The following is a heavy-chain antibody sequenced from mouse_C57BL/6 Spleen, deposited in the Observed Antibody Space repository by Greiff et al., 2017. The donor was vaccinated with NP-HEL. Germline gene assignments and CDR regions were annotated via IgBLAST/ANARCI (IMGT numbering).Heavy chain of an antibody. CDR3: TLYYYGSSFDY. J-gene: IGHJ2*01. D-gene: IGHD1-1*01. CDR2: LDPETGGT. V-gene: IGHV1-15*01. Sequence: VQLQQSGAELVRPGASVTLSCKASGYTFTDYEMHWVKQTPVHGLEWIGALDPETGGTAYNQKFKGKAILTADKSSSTAYMELRSLTSEDSAVYYCTLYYYGSSFDYWGQGTTLTVSS. CDR1: GYTFTDYE.